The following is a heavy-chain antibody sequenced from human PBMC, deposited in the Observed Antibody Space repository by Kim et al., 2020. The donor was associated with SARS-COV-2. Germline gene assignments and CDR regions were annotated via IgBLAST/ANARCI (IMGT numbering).Heavy chain of an antibody. J-gene: IGHJ4*03. CDR1: GGSISGSLYY. V-gene: IGHV4-39*07. CDR2: MRHGAET. D-gene: IGHD4-17*01. CDR3: ATFRGWTTATTERSFD. Sequence: SETLSLRCTVSGGSISGSLYYWSWIRQSPGKGLECIAAMRHGAETFYIPSLESRLTMSLDTSRNEVSLRVRSVTAADTAIYYCATFRGWTTATTERSFD.